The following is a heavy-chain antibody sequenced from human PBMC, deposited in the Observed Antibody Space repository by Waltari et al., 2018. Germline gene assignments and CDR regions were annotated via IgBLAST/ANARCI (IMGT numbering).Heavy chain of an antibody. CDR2: NNWNGGST. Sequence: EVQLVESGGGVRRPGGSLRLSCAASGFNFDDHGMRWVRQAPGKGLVWVFSNNWNGGSTCYADSVRGRFTISRDNAKNSLYLQMNSLRADDTALYYCAREKLMGEYIDYWGQGTLVTVSS. J-gene: IGHJ4*02. V-gene: IGHV3-20*04. CDR3: AREKLMGEYIDY. D-gene: IGHD2-15*01. CDR1: GFNFDDHG.